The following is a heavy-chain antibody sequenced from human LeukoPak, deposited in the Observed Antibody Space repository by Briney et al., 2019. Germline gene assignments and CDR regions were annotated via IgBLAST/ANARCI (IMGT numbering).Heavy chain of an antibody. CDR1: GGSIKNYY. Sequence: SDTLSLTCSVSGGSIKNYYWSWIRQPPGKGLEWVGNIYFGGTTDLNSSLKSPLTISVGKFKTQPSLNLQSVTAADTATYYCARHRSDTGGKKGVNWFDPWGQGTLVTVSS. CDR2: IYFGGTT. J-gene: IGHJ5*02. CDR3: ARHRSDTGGKKGVNWFDP. D-gene: IGHD4-23*01. V-gene: IGHV4-59*07.